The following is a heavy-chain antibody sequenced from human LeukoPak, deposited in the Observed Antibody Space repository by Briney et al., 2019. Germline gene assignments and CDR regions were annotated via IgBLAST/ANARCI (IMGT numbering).Heavy chain of an antibody. CDR1: GGSISSSSYY. D-gene: IGHD3-10*01. CDR2: IYYSGST. J-gene: IGHJ4*02. CDR3: ARDWAHMVRGVDEGFDY. V-gene: IGHV4-39*07. Sequence: SETLSLTCTVSGGSISSSSYYWGWIRQPPGKGLEWIGSIYYSGSTYYNPSLKSRVTISVDTSKNQFSLKLSSVTAADTAVYYCARDWAHMVRGVDEGFDYWGQGTLVTVSS.